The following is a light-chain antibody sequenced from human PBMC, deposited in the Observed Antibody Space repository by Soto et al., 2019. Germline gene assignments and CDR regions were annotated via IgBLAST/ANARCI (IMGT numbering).Light chain of an antibody. CDR2: GAS. V-gene: IGKV3-20*01. CDR1: QSVSSSY. CDR3: QQYGMSPST. J-gene: IGKJ4*01. Sequence: EIVLTQSPGTLSLSPGERATLSCRASQSVSSSYLAWYQQKPGQAPRLLIYGASSRSTGIPDRFSGSGSGTDFTLTISRLEPEDFAVYYGQQYGMSPSTFGGGTKVEIK.